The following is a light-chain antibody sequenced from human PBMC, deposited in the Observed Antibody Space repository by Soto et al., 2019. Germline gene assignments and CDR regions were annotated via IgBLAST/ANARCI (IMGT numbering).Light chain of an antibody. CDR3: QQRFSWPLS. Sequence: EVVLTQSPVTLSLSPGEGATLSCRASQSVSTYLAWYQQKPGQAPRLLIYDTSNRATGIPARFSGSGFGTDITLAVGRLEPEGLAVDYCQQRFSWPLSFGGGTEVDI. CDR2: DTS. CDR1: QSVSTY. J-gene: IGKJ4*02. V-gene: IGKV3-11*01.